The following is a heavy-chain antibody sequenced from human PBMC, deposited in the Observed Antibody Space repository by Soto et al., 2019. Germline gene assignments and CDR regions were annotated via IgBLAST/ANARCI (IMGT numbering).Heavy chain of an antibody. V-gene: IGHV3-23*01. D-gene: IGHD5-18*01. CDR1: GCTFISYA. J-gene: IGHJ6*02. Sequence: PGGSLRGSCAASGCTFISYAMSWVRQAPGKGLEWVSAISGSGGSTYYADSVKGRFTISRDNSKNTLYLQMNSLRAEDTAVYYCAKARIGYSYGPNHYYYGMDVWGQGTTVTVSS. CDR2: ISGSGGST. CDR3: AKARIGYSYGPNHYYYGMDV.